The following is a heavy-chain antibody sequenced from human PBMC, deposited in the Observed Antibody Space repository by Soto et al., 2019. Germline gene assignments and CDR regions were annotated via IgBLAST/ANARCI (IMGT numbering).Heavy chain of an antibody. Sequence: QVQLQDSGPGLLKRSETLTLTCTVTRGSVSSQTHFWTWIRQPPGKGLEWIGYKYYSGISNYNPSLQSRVTISVDTSKNQFSLRLTSVTAADTAVYYCVREDMSGTYYFDAWGQGALVTVSS. J-gene: IGHJ4*02. V-gene: IGHV4-61*01. CDR1: RGSVSSQTHF. D-gene: IGHD1-26*01. CDR2: KYYSGIS. CDR3: VREDMSGTYYFDA.